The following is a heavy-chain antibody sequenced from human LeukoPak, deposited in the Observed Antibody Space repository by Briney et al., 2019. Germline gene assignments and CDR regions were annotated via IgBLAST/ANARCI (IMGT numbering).Heavy chain of an antibody. J-gene: IGHJ4*02. CDR3: VRDLNFDY. CDR1: GFTFSNYG. V-gene: IGHV3-30*02. CDR2: IRYDGSNK. Sequence: PGGSLRLSCAASGFTFSNYGMHWVRQAPGKGLEWVAFIRYDGSNKYYADSVKGRFTISRDNSKNTLYLQMNSLRAEDTAVYYCVRDLNFDYWGQGTLVTVSS.